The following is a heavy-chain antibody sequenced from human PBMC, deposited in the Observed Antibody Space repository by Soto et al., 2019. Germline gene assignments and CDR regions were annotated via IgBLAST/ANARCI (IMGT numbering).Heavy chain of an antibody. CDR1: GGSISSFY. CDR3: ATLPPRIVVTILPIPS. J-gene: IGHJ4*02. D-gene: IGHD2-21*01. CDR2: IYYSGST. V-gene: IGHV4-59*12. Sequence: TSETLSLTCTVSGGSISSFYWSWIRQPPGKGLEWIGYIYYSGSTNYNPSLKSRVTISVDTSNNQFSLNLKSLTAADTAVYYCATLPPRIVVTILPIPSWGQGTQVTVSS.